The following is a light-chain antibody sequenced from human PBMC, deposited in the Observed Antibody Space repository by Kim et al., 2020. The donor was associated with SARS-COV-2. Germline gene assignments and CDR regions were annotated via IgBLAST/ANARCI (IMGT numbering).Light chain of an antibody. CDR1: NIGSKS. CDR3: QVWDMSSDHWV. V-gene: IGLV3-21*04. J-gene: IGLJ3*02. CDR2: YDS. Sequence: SYELTQPPSVSVAPGKTARITCGGNNIGSKSVHWFQQKPGQAPVLVIYYDSVRPSGIPEQFSGSNSGNTATLTISRVEAGDEADYYCQVWDMSSDHWVFGGGTQLTVL.